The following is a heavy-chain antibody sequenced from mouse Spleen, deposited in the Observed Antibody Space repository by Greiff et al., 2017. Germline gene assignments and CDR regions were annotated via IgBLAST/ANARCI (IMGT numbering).Heavy chain of an antibody. D-gene: IGHD2-3*01. CDR1: GYTFPSYW. V-gene: IGHV1S127*01. CDR3: ARKGGYYKDYYAMDY. Sequence: QVHAKQSGPELVRPGAPVKMSCKASGYTFPSYWMHWVKQRPGQGPEWIGTNYSSNSETRLNQKFKDKATLNVDKSSNTAYMQLSSLTSEDSAVYYCARKGGYYKDYYAMDYWGQGTSVTVSS. CDR2: NYSSNSET. J-gene: IGHJ4*01.